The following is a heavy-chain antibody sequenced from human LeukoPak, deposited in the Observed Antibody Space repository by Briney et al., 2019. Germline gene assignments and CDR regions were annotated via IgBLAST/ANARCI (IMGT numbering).Heavy chain of an antibody. Sequence: GASVKVSCKASGYTFTGYYMHWMRQAPGQGLEWMGWINPNSGGTNYAQKFQGRVTMTRDTSISTAYMELSRLRSDDTAVYYCAREVAGTRGWFDPWGQGTLVTVSS. CDR1: GYTFTGYY. CDR3: AREVAGTRGWFDP. V-gene: IGHV1-2*02. D-gene: IGHD6-19*01. J-gene: IGHJ5*02. CDR2: INPNSGGT.